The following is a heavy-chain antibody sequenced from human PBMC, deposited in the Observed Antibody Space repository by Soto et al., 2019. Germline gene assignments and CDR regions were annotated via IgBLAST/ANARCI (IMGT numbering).Heavy chain of an antibody. CDR1: GFTFSSYG. Sequence: PGGSLRLSCAASGFTFSSYGMHWVRQAPGKGLEWVAVKWYDGSNKYYADSVKGRFTISRDNSKNTLYLQMNSLRAEDTAVYYCARDRGVVPANRNGYWGSGTLGTVPS. D-gene: IGHD2-2*01. CDR3: ARDRGVVPANRNGY. V-gene: IGHV3-33*01. J-gene: IGHJ4*02. CDR2: KWYDGSNK.